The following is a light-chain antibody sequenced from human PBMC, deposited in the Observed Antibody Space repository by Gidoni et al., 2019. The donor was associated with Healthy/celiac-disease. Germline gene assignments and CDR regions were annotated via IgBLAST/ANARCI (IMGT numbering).Light chain of an antibody. CDR2: DAS. J-gene: IGKJ4*01. CDR3: QQRSNWPLT. Sequence: EMVWTQSPATLSLSPGERATLSCRASQSVSSYLAWYQQKPGQAPRLLIYDASNRATGIPARFSGSGSGTDFTLTICSLEPEDFAVYYCQQRSNWPLTFGGGTKVEIK. CDR1: QSVSSY. V-gene: IGKV3-11*01.